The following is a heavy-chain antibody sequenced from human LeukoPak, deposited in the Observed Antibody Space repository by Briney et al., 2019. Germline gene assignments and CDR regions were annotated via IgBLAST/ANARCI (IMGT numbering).Heavy chain of an antibody. CDR1: GLTFSSYW. Sequence: GGSLRLSCAASGLTFSSYWMHWVRQAPGKGLVWVSRIKSDGKTNYADSVKGRFTISRDNAKNTVSLQMNSLRAEDTGVYYCARAPSEIGGYYPEYFRHWGQGTLVTVSS. CDR2: IKSDGKT. J-gene: IGHJ1*01. D-gene: IGHD3-22*01. V-gene: IGHV3-74*01. CDR3: ARAPSEIGGYYPEYFRH.